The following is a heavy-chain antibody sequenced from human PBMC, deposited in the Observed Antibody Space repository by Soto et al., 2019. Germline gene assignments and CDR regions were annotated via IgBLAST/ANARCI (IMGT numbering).Heavy chain of an antibody. V-gene: IGHV1-69*02. J-gene: IGHJ4*02. CDR1: GGTFSSYT. Sequence: QVQLVQSGAEVKKPGSSVKVSCKASGGTFSSYTISWVRQAPGQGLEWMGRIIPILGIANYAQKFQGRVTSTADKSTSTAYMALSSLRSEDTAVYYCASPGTYRLVSQYYVFDYWGQGTLVTVSS. CDR3: ASPGTYRLVSQYYVFDY. D-gene: IGHD1-7*01. CDR2: IIPILGIA.